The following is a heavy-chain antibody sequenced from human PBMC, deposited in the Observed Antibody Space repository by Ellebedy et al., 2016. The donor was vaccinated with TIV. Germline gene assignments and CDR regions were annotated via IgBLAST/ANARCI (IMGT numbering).Heavy chain of an antibody. Sequence: GGSLRLXCAASGFTFSSYWMSWVRQAPGKGLEWVSAISGSGGSTYYADSVKGRFTISRDNSKNTLYLQMNSLRAEDTAVYYCAKDKVDHSSVAFDIWGQGTMVTVSS. CDR1: GFTFSSYW. V-gene: IGHV3-23*01. D-gene: IGHD3-10*01. CDR3: AKDKVDHSSVAFDI. CDR2: ISGSGGST. J-gene: IGHJ3*02.